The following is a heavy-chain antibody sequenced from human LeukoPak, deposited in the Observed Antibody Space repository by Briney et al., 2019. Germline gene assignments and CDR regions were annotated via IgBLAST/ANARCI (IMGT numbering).Heavy chain of an antibody. CDR3: ARDLHYYVAMYV. J-gene: IGHJ6*02. Sequence: GGSLRLSCAAAGFTFSSNWMSWVRQAPGQGLEWVSSIGSDNKPHYSESVKGRFAISRDNSKSMLFLQLNSLRAEDTALYYCARDLHYYVAMYVWGQGTTVTVSS. D-gene: IGHD3-10*02. CDR1: GFTFSSNW. CDR2: IGSDNKP. V-gene: IGHV3-23*01.